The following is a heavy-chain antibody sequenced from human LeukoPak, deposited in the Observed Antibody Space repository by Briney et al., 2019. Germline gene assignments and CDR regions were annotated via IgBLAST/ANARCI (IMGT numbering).Heavy chain of an antibody. CDR3: ARERLGTATTSGESY. CDR1: GVSISTYS. CDR2: ISQSGTT. D-gene: IGHD4-17*01. V-gene: IGHV4-59*12. Sequence: PSETLSLTCIVSGVSISTYSWNWIRQSPGKGLEWIGYISQSGTTNYNPSLKSRVTISVDTSKNQFSLKLSSVTAADTAVYYCARERLGTATTSGESYWGQGTLVTVSS. J-gene: IGHJ4*02.